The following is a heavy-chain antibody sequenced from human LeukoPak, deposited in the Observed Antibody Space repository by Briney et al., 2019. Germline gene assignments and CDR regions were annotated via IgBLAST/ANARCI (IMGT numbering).Heavy chain of an antibody. CDR1: GFTVAGNY. V-gene: IGHV3-66*01. CDR3: ARDNDGDYGGGFDC. Sequence: GGSLRLSCAASGFTVAGNYMNWVRQAPGQGLEWVSRISRSDILYYPDSVKGRFTISRDNSRGTLYLQMNSLRAEDTATYYCARDNDGDYGGGFDCWGRGALVTVSS. J-gene: IGHJ5*01. D-gene: IGHD4-17*01. CDR2: ISRSDIL.